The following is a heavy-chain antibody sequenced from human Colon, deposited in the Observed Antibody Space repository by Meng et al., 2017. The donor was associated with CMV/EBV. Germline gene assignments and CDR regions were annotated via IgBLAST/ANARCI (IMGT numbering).Heavy chain of an antibody. CDR3: AKAHNTYDNWFDP. V-gene: IGHV3-53*01. CDR2: IYSDGTT. D-gene: IGHD3-9*01. J-gene: IGHJ5*02. CDR1: GFIVNDAY. Sequence: EGQLVESGGGFMQPGGSLRRSCTASGFIVNDAYMNWVRQAPGKGLEWVSVIYSDGTTHYADSVKGRFTISRDTSKNTVYLQMSSLRVDDTAVYYCAKAHNTYDNWFDPWGQGTLVTVSS.